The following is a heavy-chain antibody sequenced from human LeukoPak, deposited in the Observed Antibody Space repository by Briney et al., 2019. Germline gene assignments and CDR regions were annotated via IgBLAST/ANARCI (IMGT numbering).Heavy chain of an antibody. CDR2: ISGSGTNT. CDR3: AKEGQVRCFDC. CDR1: GFTFSNYD. V-gene: IGHV3-23*01. J-gene: IGHJ4*02. Sequence: PGGSLRLSCAASGFTFSNYDMNWVRQAPGKGLEWVSVISGSGTNTYYADSVKGRFTISRDNSKNTLYLQMNSLRAEDTAVYYSAKEGQVRCFDCWGQGTLVTVSS.